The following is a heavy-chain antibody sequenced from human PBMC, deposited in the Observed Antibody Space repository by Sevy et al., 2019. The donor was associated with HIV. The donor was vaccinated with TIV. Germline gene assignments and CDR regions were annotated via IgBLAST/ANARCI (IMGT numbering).Heavy chain of an antibody. J-gene: IGHJ6*02. CDR3: AKDFTGFYGMDV. Sequence: GGCLSLSCEVSGLSVTNNGMHWVRQAPGKGLEWVGVISYDGINKYYGDSVKGRFIISRDRSKNTLYLQMNILRIEDTAVYYCAKDFTGFYGMDVWGQGTTVTVSS. CDR1: GLSVTNNG. CDR2: ISYDGINK. V-gene: IGHV3-30*18. D-gene: IGHD3-9*01.